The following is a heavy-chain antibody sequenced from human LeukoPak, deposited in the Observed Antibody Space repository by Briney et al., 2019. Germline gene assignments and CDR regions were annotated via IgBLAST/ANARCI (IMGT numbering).Heavy chain of an antibody. CDR3: ARLSGSGTWDGNEVDY. Sequence: GASVKVSCKASGYTFPNYYMHWVRQAPGQGLEWMGWINPNSGDTNYAQKFQGSVTMTRDTSISTAYMEMSRLGSDDTAVYYCARLSGSGTWDGNEVDYWGRGTLVTVSS. CDR1: GYTFPNYY. D-gene: IGHD3-10*01. J-gene: IGHJ4*02. V-gene: IGHV1-2*04. CDR2: INPNSGDT.